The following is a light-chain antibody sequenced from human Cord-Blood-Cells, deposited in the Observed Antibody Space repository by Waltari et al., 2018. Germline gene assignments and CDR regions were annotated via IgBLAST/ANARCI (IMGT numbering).Light chain of an antibody. J-gene: IGKJ1*01. CDR1: QGISSY. CDR2: AAS. CDR3: QQLNSYPT. V-gene: IGKV1-9*01. Sequence: IQLTQSPSSLSASVGDRVTITCRASQGISSYLAWYQQKPEKAPKLLIYAASTLQSGVPSRFSGSGSGTDFTLTISSLQPEDFATYYCQQLNSYPTFGQGTKVEIK.